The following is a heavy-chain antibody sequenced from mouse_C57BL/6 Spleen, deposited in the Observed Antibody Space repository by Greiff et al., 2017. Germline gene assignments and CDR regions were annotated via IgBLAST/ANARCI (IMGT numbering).Heavy chain of an antibody. Sequence: QVQLQQPGAELVRPGTSVKLSCKASGYTFTSYWMHWVKQRPGQGLEWSGVIDPSDSYTNYNQKFKDKATLTVDTSSSTAYMQFSSLTSEDSAVYYCARGGGKGPYYDYWGQGTTLTVSS. CDR3: ARGGGKGPYYDY. CDR2: IDPSDSYT. D-gene: IGHD1-1*02. CDR1: GYTFTSYW. V-gene: IGHV1-59*01. J-gene: IGHJ2*01.